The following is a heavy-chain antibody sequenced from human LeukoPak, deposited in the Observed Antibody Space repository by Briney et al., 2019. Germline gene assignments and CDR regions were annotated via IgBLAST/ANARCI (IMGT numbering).Heavy chain of an antibody. CDR2: IWYDGSNK. V-gene: IGHV3-33*01. D-gene: IGHD3-22*01. CDR3: AREVSSSGMAFDI. Sequence: PGGSLRLSCAASGFTFSSYGMHWVRQAPGKGLEWVAVIWYDGSNKYYADSVKGRFTISRDNSKNTLYLQMNSLRAEDTAVYYCAREVSSSGMAFDIWGQGTMVTVSS. CDR1: GFTFSSYG. J-gene: IGHJ3*02.